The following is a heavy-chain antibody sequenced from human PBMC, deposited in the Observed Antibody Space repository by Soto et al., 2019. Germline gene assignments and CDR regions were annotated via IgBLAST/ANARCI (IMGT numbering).Heavy chain of an antibody. V-gene: IGHV1-2*02. D-gene: IGHD2-2*01. CDR1: GYTFTGYY. CDR2: INPNSGGT. Sequence: ASVKVSCKASGYTFTGYYMHWVRQAPGQGLEWMGWINPNSGGTNYAQKFQGRVAMTRDTSISTAYMELSRLRSDDTAVYYCARKIIVVVPAALISGDYYYGMDVWGQGTTVTVSS. CDR3: ARKIIVVVPAALISGDYYYGMDV. J-gene: IGHJ6*02.